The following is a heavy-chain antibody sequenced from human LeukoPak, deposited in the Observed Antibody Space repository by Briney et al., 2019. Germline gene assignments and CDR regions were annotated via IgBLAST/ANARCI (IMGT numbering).Heavy chain of an antibody. V-gene: IGHV3-43*02. CDR1: GLTFDDYA. Sequence: GGSLRLSCAASGLTFDDYAMHWVRQAPGKGLEWVSLISGDGGSTYYADSVKGRFTISRDNSKNSLYLQMNSLRTEDTALYYCAIDKYDILTGPFDYWGQGTLVTVSS. CDR2: ISGDGGST. D-gene: IGHD3-9*01. J-gene: IGHJ4*02. CDR3: AIDKYDILTGPFDY.